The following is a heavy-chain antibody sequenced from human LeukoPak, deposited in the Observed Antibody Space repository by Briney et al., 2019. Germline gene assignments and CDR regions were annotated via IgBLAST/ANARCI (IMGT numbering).Heavy chain of an antibody. D-gene: IGHD6-19*01. J-gene: IGHJ4*02. Sequence: GGSLRLSCAASGFTFNSYGMSWVRQAPGKGLEWVSAISGSGGSTYYADSVKGRFTISRDNSKTTLYLQMNSLRAEDTAVYYCVKTDKLSSGWYRNFDYWGQGTLVTVSS. CDR2: ISGSGGST. CDR1: GFTFNSYG. V-gene: IGHV3-23*01. CDR3: VKTDKLSSGWYRNFDY.